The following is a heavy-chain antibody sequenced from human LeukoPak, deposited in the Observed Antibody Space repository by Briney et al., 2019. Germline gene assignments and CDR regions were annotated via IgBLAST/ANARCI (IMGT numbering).Heavy chain of an antibody. CDR2: IYSGGST. Sequence: GGSLRLSCAASEFSVGSNYMTWVRQAPGKGLEWVSLIYSGGSTYYADSVKGRFTISRDNSKNTLYLQMNSLRAEDTAVYYCARVRFYGDRWIYYYYYYMDVWGKGTTVTVSS. V-gene: IGHV3-66*01. CDR3: ARVRFYGDRWIYYYYYYMDV. D-gene: IGHD4-17*01. J-gene: IGHJ6*03. CDR1: EFSVGSNY.